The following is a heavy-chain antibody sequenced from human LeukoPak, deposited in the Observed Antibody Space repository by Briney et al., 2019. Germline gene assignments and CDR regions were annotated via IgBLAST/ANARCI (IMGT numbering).Heavy chain of an antibody. CDR3: ARDRITMVRGAAMTYYYYYGMDV. J-gene: IGHJ6*02. CDR1: GFTFSSYS. V-gene: IGHV3-21*01. CDR2: ISSSSSYI. D-gene: IGHD3-10*01. Sequence: PGGSLRLSCAASGFTFSSYSMNWVRQAPGKVLEWVSSISSSSSYIYYADSVKGRFTISRDNAKNSLYLQMNSLRAEDTAVYYCARDRITMVRGAAMTYYYYYGMDVWGQGTTVTVSS.